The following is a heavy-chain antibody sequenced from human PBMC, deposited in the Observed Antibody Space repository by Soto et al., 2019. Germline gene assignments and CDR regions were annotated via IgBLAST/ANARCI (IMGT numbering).Heavy chain of an antibody. CDR1: GFIFSNYW. J-gene: IGHJ4*02. V-gene: IGHV3-7*03. D-gene: IGHD3-10*01. CDR2: IIRDGSEK. Sequence: GSLRLSCAASGFIFSNYWMTWVRQAPGKGLEWVANIIRDGSEKSYVDSVKGRFTISRDNAKSSLYLEMNSLRVEDTAIYYCARDWGGLGYWGQGTLVTVSS. CDR3: ARDWGGLGY.